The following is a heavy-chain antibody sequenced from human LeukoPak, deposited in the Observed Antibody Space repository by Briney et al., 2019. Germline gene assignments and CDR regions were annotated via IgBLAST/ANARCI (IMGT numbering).Heavy chain of an antibody. D-gene: IGHD3-16*01. CDR2: IWYDGSNK. J-gene: IGHJ4*02. V-gene: IGHV3-33*06. Sequence: GGSLRLSCAASGFTFSSYGMHWVRQAPGKGLEWVAVIWYDGSNKYYADSVKGRFTISRDNSKNTLYLQMNSLRAEDTAVYYCAKHLILRGSPMGESYFDCGGRETLVAYPS. CDR3: AKHLILRGSPMGESYFDC. CDR1: GFTFSSYG.